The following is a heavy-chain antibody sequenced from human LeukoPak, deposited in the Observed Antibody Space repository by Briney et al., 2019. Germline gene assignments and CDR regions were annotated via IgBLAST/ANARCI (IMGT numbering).Heavy chain of an antibody. CDR3: ARGFADSSGYRLSYFDY. V-gene: IGHV4-59*07. CDR1: GRPISSYY. CDR2: LYYSGST. Sequence: SDTLSLTYTVSGRPISSYYWGWIPQAPGKGLEWMVYLYYSGSTNYSRSLKSRVTISIDTSKNQFSLKLSSVTAADTAVYYCARGFADSSGYRLSYFDYWGQGTLVTVSS. J-gene: IGHJ4*02. D-gene: IGHD3-22*01.